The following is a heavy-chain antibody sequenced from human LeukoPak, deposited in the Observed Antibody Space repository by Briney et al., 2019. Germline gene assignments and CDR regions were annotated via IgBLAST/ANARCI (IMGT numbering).Heavy chain of an antibody. CDR1: GGSISSGSYY. V-gene: IGHV4-61*01. Sequence: PSETLSLTCTVSGGSISSGSYYWSWIRQPPGKGLEWIGYIYYSGSTNYNPSLKSRVTISVDTSKNQFSLKLSSVTAADTAVYYCARMAAYYYDSSGYYYDYWGQGTLVTVSS. D-gene: IGHD3-22*01. CDR2: IYYSGST. J-gene: IGHJ4*02. CDR3: ARMAAYYYDSSGYYYDY.